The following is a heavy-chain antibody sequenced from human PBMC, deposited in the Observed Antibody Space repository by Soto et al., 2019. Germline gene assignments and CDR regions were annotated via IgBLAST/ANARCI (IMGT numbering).Heavy chain of an antibody. V-gene: IGHV1-69*13. D-gene: IGHD6-19*01. CDR2: TIPIFGTA. CDR3: ARDPYSSGWYDY. CDR1: GGTFSSYA. Sequence: SVKVSCKASGGTFSSYAISWVRQAPGQGLEWMGGTIPIFGTANYAQKFQGRVTITADESTSTAYMELSSLRSEDTAVYYCARDPYSSGWYDYWGQGTLVTVSS. J-gene: IGHJ4*02.